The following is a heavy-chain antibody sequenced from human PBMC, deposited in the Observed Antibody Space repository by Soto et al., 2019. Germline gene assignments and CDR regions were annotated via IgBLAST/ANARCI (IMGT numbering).Heavy chain of an antibody. D-gene: IGHD5-12*01. CDR1: GFTFSSYG. Sequence: PGGSLRLSCAASGFTFSSYGMHWVRQAPGKGLEWAAVIWYDGSNKYYADSVKGRFTISRDNSKNTLYLQMNSLRAEDTAVYYCARDLYSGYGGGYYYYAMDVWGQGTTVTVSS. V-gene: IGHV3-33*01. CDR2: IWYDGSNK. J-gene: IGHJ6*02. CDR3: ARDLYSGYGGGYYYYAMDV.